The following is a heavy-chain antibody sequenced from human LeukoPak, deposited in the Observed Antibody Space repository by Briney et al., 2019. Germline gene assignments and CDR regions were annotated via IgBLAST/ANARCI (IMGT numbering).Heavy chain of an antibody. D-gene: IGHD2-15*01. CDR2: ISYDGSNE. Sequence: PGRSLRLSCAASGFTFSSYGMHWVRQAPGKGLEWVAVISYDGSNEYYADSVKGRFTISRDNSKNTLYLQMNSLRAEDTAVYYCAKDVASSVEYFDYWGQGTLVTVSS. V-gene: IGHV3-30*18. CDR1: GFTFSSYG. CDR3: AKDVASSVEYFDY. J-gene: IGHJ4*02.